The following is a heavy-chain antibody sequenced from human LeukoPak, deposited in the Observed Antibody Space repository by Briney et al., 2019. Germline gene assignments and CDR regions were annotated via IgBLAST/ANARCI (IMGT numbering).Heavy chain of an antibody. D-gene: IGHD4-17*01. V-gene: IGHV3-64D*09. CDR1: GFTFRSFA. J-gene: IGHJ4*02. CDR2: ISSNGDST. CDR3: VKSPRRSPSAIYGDSGTYDS. Sequence: PGGSLRLSCSASGFTFRSFAMFWVRQAPGKGLEYVSAISSNGDSTHYTDSLRGRFTISRDNSKNTVDLQMNTLRPEDTAVYYCVKSPRRSPSAIYGDSGTYDSWGQGTLVTVSS.